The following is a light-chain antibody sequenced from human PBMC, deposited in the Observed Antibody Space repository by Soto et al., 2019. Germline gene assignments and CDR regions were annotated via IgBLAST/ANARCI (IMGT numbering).Light chain of an antibody. CDR1: QSASSSY. CDR3: QQYSSPPGT. Sequence: EIVLTQSPGTLSLSPGERATLSCRASQSASSSYLAWYQQKPGQAPRLLIYGASSRATGMPDRFSGSGSGTYLTLTISRLEPEDFAFYYCQQYSSPPGTFGQGTKLEIK. J-gene: IGKJ1*01. V-gene: IGKV3-20*01. CDR2: GAS.